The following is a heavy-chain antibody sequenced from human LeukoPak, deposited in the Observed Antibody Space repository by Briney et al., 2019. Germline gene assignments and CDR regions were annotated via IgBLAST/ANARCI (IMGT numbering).Heavy chain of an antibody. CDR3: ASRPPRETYLGVFDY. Sequence: PGGSLRLSCVASGLTFSRHAMTWVRQAPGKGLEWVSGITADGGSTYHAESVKGRFTISRDNSKNTLYLQMNNLRAEDSGVYYCASRPPRETYLGVFDYWGQGTLVTVSS. D-gene: IGHD1-26*01. V-gene: IGHV3-23*01. J-gene: IGHJ4*02. CDR2: ITADGGST. CDR1: GLTFSRHA.